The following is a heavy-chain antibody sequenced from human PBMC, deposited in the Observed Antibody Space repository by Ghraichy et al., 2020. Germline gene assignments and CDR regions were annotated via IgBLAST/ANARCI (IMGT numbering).Heavy chain of an antibody. CDR3: ASGGATDCSGGSCYSPYYYGMDV. D-gene: IGHD2-15*01. V-gene: IGHV1-69*10. CDR2: IIPILGIA. J-gene: IGHJ6*02. Sequence: SVKVSCKASGGTFSSYAISWVRQAPGQGLEWMGGIIPILGIANYAQKFQGRVTITADKSTSTAYMELSSLRSEDTAVYYCASGGATDCSGGSCYSPYYYGMDVWGQGTTVTVSS. CDR1: GGTFSSYA.